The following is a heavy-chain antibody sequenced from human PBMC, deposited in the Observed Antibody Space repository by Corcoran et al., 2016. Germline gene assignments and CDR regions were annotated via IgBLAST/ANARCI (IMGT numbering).Heavy chain of an antibody. CDR2: IIPIFGTT. D-gene: IGHD3-3*01. V-gene: IGHV1-69*01. CDR1: GGTFSSYA. Sequence: QVQLVQSGAEVKKPGSSVKVSCKASGGTFSSYAISWVRQAPGQGLEWMGGIIPIFGTTNYAQKFQGRVTIIADESTSTAYMELSSLRSEDTAVYDWASGSTYYDFWSGYRHYGMDVWGQGTTVTVSS. CDR3: ASGSTYYDFWSGYRHYGMDV. J-gene: IGHJ6*02.